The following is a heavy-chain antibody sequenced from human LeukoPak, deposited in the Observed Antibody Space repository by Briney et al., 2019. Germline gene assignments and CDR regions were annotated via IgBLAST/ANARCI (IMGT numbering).Heavy chain of an antibody. V-gene: IGHV1-69*04. CDR2: IIPILGIA. J-gene: IGHJ4*02. Sequence: GSSVKVSCKASGGTFSSYAISWVRQAPGQGLEWMGRIIPILGIANYAQKFQGRVTITADKSTSTAYMELSSLRSEDTAVYYCARSGTVATIPRFDDWGQGTLVTVSS. CDR3: ARSGTVATIPRFDD. CDR1: GGTFSSYA. D-gene: IGHD5-24*01.